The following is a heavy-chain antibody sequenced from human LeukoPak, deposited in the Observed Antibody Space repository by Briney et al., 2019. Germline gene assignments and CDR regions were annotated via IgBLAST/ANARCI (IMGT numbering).Heavy chain of an antibody. Sequence: QSGGSLRLSCAASGFTFSSYGMNWVRQAPGKGLEWVSGIVPSGGTTYYADSVKGRFTVSRDNSKNTLYLQMNSLRAEDTAVYYCARESSGWYGGSRYWGQGTLVTVSS. V-gene: IGHV3-23*01. D-gene: IGHD6-19*01. CDR3: ARESSGWYGGSRY. CDR1: GFTFSSYG. J-gene: IGHJ4*02. CDR2: IVPSGGTT.